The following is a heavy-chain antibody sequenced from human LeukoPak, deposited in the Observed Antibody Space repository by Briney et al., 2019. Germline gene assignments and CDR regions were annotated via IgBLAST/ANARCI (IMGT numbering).Heavy chain of an antibody. Sequence: GGSLRLSCAASGFTFSNAWMSWVRQAPGKGLEWVGRIKSKTDGGTTDYAAPVKGRFTISRDDSKNTLYLQMNSLRTEDTAVYYCTTGAEMATTHDYWGQGTLVTVSS. CDR3: TTGAEMATTHDY. J-gene: IGHJ4*02. CDR1: GFTFSNAW. V-gene: IGHV3-15*01. D-gene: IGHD5-24*01. CDR2: IKSKTDGGTT.